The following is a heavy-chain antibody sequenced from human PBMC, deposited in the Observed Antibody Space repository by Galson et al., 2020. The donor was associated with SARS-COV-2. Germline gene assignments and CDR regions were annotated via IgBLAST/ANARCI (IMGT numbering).Heavy chain of an antibody. Sequence: SETLSLTCTVSGGSISSGGSYWNWIRQHPGKDLEWIGYIYHSGSTYYNPSLKSRLTISVDTSKNQFSLKLSSVTAAVTAVYYCARDAGGVDMVRGVEDFLDIWCQGKMVTVSS. V-gene: IGHV4-31*03. D-gene: IGHD3-10*01. CDR3: ARDAGGVDMVRGVEDFLDI. J-gene: IGHJ3*02. CDR1: GGSISSGGSY. CDR2: IYHSGST.